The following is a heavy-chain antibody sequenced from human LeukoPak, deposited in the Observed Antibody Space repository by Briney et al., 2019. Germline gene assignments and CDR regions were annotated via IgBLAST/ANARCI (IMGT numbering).Heavy chain of an antibody. CDR1: GGSINNNNYY. Sequence: PSETLSLTCSVSGGSINNNNYYWAWIRQPPGKGLEYLGSIHYSGSTYYNPSLKSRVTISLDTSNNQFSLKLSSVTAADTAVYYCAGHDPMDVWGQGTTVTVSS. V-gene: IGHV4-39*01. CDR2: IHYSGST. J-gene: IGHJ6*02. CDR3: AGHDPMDV.